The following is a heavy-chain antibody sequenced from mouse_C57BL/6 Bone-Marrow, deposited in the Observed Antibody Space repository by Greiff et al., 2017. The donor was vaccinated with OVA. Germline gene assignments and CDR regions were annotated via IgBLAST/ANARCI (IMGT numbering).Heavy chain of an antibody. V-gene: IGHV5-6*02. CDR3: AREGGNPYAMDY. CDR2: ISSGGSYT. J-gene: IGHJ4*01. CDR1: GFTFSSYG. Sequence: DVMLVESGGDLVKPGGSLKLSCAASGFTFSSYGMSWVRQTPDKRLEWVATISSGGSYTYYPDSVKGRFTISRDNAKNTLYLQMSSLKSEDTAIYYCAREGGNPYAMDYWGQGTSVTVSS. D-gene: IGHD1-1*02.